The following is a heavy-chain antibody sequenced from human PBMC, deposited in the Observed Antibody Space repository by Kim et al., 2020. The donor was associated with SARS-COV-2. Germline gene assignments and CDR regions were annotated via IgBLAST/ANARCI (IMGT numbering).Heavy chain of an antibody. CDR2: ISYDGSNK. J-gene: IGHJ4*01. V-gene: IGHV3-30*18. CDR3: AKDWGRGYSYGFSDY. Sequence: GGSLRLSCAASGFTFSSYGMHWVRQAPGKGLEWVAVISYDGSNKYYADSVKGRFTISRDNSKNTLYLQMNSLRAEDTAVYYCAKDWGRGYSYGFSDYWG. D-gene: IGHD5-18*01. CDR1: GFTFSSYG.